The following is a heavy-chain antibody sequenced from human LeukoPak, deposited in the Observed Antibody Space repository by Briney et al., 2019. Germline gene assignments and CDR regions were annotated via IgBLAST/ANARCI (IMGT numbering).Heavy chain of an antibody. V-gene: IGHV3-30-3*01. Sequence: GGSLRLSCAASGFTFNSYAMHWVRQAPGKGLEWVAVISYDGSNKYYADSVKGRFTISRDNSKNTLYLQMNSLRAEDTAVYYCARDHQHRIAVAQPYYYYYGMDVWGQGTTVTVSS. CDR2: ISYDGSNK. D-gene: IGHD6-19*01. CDR1: GFTFNSYA. CDR3: ARDHQHRIAVAQPYYYYYGMDV. J-gene: IGHJ6*02.